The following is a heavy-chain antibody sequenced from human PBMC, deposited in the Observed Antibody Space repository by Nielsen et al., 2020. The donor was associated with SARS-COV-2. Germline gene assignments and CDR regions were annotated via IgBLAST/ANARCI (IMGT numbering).Heavy chain of an antibody. Sequence: GGSLRLSCAVPGFTFSGSALHWVRQAPGKGLEWVGRIRSEANDYATAYAASVKGRFTISRDDSRNTTYLQLYRLKTEDTAVYFCTRGLSDFWGQGTLVTVSS. V-gene: IGHV3-73*01. CDR3: TRGLSDF. D-gene: IGHD2-2*01. J-gene: IGHJ4*02. CDR2: IRSEANDYAT. CDR1: GFTFSGSA.